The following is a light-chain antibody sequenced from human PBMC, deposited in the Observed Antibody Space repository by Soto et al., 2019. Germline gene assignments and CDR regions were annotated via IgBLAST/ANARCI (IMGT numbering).Light chain of an antibody. J-gene: IGKJ4*01. Sequence: EIVMTQSPATLSVSPGERVTLSCRASQDIRSSLAWYQQKPGQAPRLLIYGASIRATGVPATFSGSGSGTEFTLSISSLQSEHVVVYYCQQDSSWPLTFGGGTKVEIK. CDR3: QQDSSWPLT. CDR1: QDIRSS. V-gene: IGKV3-15*01. CDR2: GAS.